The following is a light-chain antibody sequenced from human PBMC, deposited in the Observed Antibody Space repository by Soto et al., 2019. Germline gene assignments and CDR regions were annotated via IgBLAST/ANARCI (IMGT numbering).Light chain of an antibody. CDR1: SSDVGGYNY. V-gene: IGLV2-11*01. CDR3: CSYVGTNTSYV. CDR2: DVS. Sequence: QSALTQPRSVSGSPGXSVTISCTGTSSDVGGYNYVSWYQQHPGKAPKVMIYDVSKRPSGGPDRFSGSKSGNTASXTXSGLQAEDEADYYCCSYVGTNTSYVFGTGTKLTVL. J-gene: IGLJ1*01.